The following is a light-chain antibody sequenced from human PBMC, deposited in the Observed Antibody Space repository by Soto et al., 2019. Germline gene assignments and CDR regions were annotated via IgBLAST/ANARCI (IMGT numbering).Light chain of an antibody. J-gene: IGKJ1*01. Sequence: EIVLTQSPGTLSLSPGARAPLSCRASQSVSSNLAWYQQKPDQSPRLLIYATSTRAAGIPDRFSGSGSGTDFTLTINRLEPEDFAVYYCQQYDSSPRTFGQGTKVDIK. CDR3: QQYDSSPRT. CDR1: QSVSSN. CDR2: ATS. V-gene: IGKV3-20*01.